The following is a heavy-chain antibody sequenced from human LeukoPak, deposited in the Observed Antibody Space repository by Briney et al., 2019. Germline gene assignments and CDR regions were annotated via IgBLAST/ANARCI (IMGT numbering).Heavy chain of an antibody. Sequence: GASVKVSCKVSGYTLTELSMHWVRQAPGKGLEWMGGFGPEDGETIYAQKFQGRVTMTEDTSTDTAYMELSSLRSEDTAVYYCATVPRGYSSGWSQYFDYWGQGTLVTVSS. CDR1: GYTLTELS. D-gene: IGHD6-19*01. CDR2: FGPEDGET. J-gene: IGHJ4*02. CDR3: ATVPRGYSSGWSQYFDY. V-gene: IGHV1-24*01.